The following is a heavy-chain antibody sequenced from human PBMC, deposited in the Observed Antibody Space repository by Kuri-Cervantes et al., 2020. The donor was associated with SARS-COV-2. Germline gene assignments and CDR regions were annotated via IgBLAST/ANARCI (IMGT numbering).Heavy chain of an antibody. CDR3: ARWGGQPDSSGPNDL. J-gene: IGHJ5*02. Sequence: SETLSPTCTVSGGSISSYYWSWIRQPPGKGLEWIGYIYYSGSTNNNPSLKSRVTISVDTSKNQFSLKLSSVTAADTAVYYCARWGGQPDSSGPNDLWGQGTLVTVSS. CDR2: IYYSGST. V-gene: IGHV4-59*12. D-gene: IGHD3-22*01. CDR1: GGSISSYY.